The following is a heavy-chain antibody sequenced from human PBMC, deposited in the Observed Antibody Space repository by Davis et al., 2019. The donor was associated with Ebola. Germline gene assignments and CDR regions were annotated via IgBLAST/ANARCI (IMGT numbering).Heavy chain of an antibody. CDR3: ARGFSWAMIVVGDAGEAFDI. CDR2: INHSGST. J-gene: IGHJ3*02. Sequence: GSLRLSCAVHGGSFSGYYWSWIRQPPGQGLEWIGEINHSGSTNYNQSLKSRVTISVDTSKNQFSLKLSSVTAADTAVYYCARGFSWAMIVVGDAGEAFDIWGQGTMVTVSS. V-gene: IGHV4-34*01. D-gene: IGHD3-22*01. CDR1: GGSFSGYY.